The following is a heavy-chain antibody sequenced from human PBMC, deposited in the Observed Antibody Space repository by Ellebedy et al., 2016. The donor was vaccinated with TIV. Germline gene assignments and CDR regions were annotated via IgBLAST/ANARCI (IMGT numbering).Heavy chain of an antibody. D-gene: IGHD6-19*01. CDR1: GGTFSSYA. Sequence: AASVKVSCKASGGTFSSYAISWVRQAPGQGLEWMGGIIPIFGTANYAQKFQGRVTITADESTSTAYMELSSLRSEDTAVYYGASGEQWLAPAYWGQGTLVTVSS. J-gene: IGHJ4*02. CDR2: IIPIFGTA. CDR3: ASGEQWLAPAY. V-gene: IGHV1-69*13.